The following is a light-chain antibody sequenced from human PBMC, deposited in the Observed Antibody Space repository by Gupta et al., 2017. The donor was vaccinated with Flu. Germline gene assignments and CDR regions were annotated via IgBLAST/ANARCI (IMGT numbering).Light chain of an antibody. Sequence: DTQMTQSPSTLSASVGDRVTTACRASHSIGDWLAWYQQKPGKAPRLLIYKASRLESGVPSRFSGSGSGKDLALTSSSLQQDDLATYYCQQNKSYSTVTFGQGTXLEIK. J-gene: IGKJ5*01. CDR1: HSIGDW. CDR2: KAS. V-gene: IGKV1-5*03. CDR3: QQNKSYSTVT.